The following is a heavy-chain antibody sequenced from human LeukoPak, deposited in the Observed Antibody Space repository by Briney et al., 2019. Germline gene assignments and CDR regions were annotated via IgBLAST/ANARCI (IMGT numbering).Heavy chain of an antibody. Sequence: KPSETLSLTCTVSGDSISSSYWSWIRQPPGKGLEWIGYIYYSGNTNYNPSLKSRVTISVDTSRNRFSLKLSSVTAADTAVYHCARHRNFFDYWGQGILVTVFS. J-gene: IGHJ4*02. CDR2: IYYSGNT. D-gene: IGHD2/OR15-2a*01. V-gene: IGHV4-59*01. CDR1: GDSISSSY. CDR3: ARHRNFFDY.